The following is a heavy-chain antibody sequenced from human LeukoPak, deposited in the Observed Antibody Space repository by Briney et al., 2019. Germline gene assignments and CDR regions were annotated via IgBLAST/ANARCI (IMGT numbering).Heavy chain of an antibody. CDR1: GGSITSGAYS. J-gene: IGHJ4*02. CDR2: IYYSGRT. Sequence: SQTLSLTCAVSGGSITSGAYSWNWIRQPPGKGLEWIGSIYYSGRTYYNPSLRSRVTISVDTSRSQFSLRLTSVTAADTAVYYCARDADPSAYYGSGSSIDHWGQGTLVTVSS. V-gene: IGHV4-30-2*03. CDR3: ARDADPSAYYGSGSSIDH. D-gene: IGHD3-10*01.